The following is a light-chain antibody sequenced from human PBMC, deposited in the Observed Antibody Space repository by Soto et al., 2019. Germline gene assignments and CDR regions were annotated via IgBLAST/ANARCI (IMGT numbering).Light chain of an antibody. CDR2: EVS. CDR3: DAYTTTGSLLV. Sequence: QSALTQPASVSGSLGQSITISCTGTSRDVGGYNYVSWYQHHPGKGPKVLIYEVSYRPSGVSDRFSGSKSGNTASLTISGLQPGDESHYYCDAYTTTGSLLVLGGGTKLTVL. CDR1: SRDVGGYNY. V-gene: IGLV2-14*01. J-gene: IGLJ3*02.